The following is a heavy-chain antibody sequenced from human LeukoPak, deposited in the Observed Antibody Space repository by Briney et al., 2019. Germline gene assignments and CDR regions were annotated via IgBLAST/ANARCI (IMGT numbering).Heavy chain of an antibody. CDR1: GYTFTSNY. CDR3: ARGATVAGTRGYYYYMDV. D-gene: IGHD6-19*01. Sequence: PEASVKVSCKAFGYTFTSNYMHWVRQAPGQGLEWMGGIIPIFGTANYAQKFQGRVTITADESTSTAYMELSSLRSEDTAVYYCARGATVAGTRGYYYYMDVWGKGTTVTISS. V-gene: IGHV1-69*13. CDR2: IIPIFGTA. J-gene: IGHJ6*03.